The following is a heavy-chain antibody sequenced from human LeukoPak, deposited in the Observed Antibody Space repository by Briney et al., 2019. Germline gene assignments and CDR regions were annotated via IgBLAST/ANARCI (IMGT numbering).Heavy chain of an antibody. D-gene: IGHD1-26*01. V-gene: IGHV3-21*01. J-gene: IGHJ4*02. Sequence: PGGSLRLSCVASGFTLRSYGMNWVRQAPGKGLEWVSYISTTSYYIYYADSVKGRFTISRDDAKNSLYLQMNSLRAEDTAVYYCARDASGSSTGLIYSWGQGTLVTVSS. CDR1: GFTLRSYG. CDR2: ISTTSYYI. CDR3: ARDASGSSTGLIYS.